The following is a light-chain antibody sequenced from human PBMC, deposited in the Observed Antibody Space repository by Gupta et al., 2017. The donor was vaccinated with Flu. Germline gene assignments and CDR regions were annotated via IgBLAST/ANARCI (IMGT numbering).Light chain of an antibody. CDR3: QQYNSYTGT. V-gene: IGKV1-5*03. CDR1: QSITGW. J-gene: IGKJ1*01. Sequence: DIQMTQSPSTLSASAGDRVTITYRASQSITGWLAWYQQKPGKAPKLLIYKTSNLESGVPSRFSGSGSGTEFTLTINSLQPDDFATYYCQQYNSYTGTFGQGTKVEIK. CDR2: KTS.